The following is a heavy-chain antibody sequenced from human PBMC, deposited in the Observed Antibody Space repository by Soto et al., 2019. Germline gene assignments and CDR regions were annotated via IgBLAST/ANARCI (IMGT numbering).Heavy chain of an antibody. CDR2: IYYSGST. Sequence: QVQLQESGPGLVKPSQTLSLTCTVSGGSISSGGYYWSWIRQHPGKGLEWIGYIYYSGSTYYNPSLKSGVPISVDTSKNQFSLKLSSVTAADTAVYYCARGEDDSCGWYFDPWGQGTLVTVSS. J-gene: IGHJ5*02. CDR3: ARGEDDSCGWYFDP. CDR1: GGSISSGGYY. V-gene: IGHV4-31*03. D-gene: IGHD6-19*01.